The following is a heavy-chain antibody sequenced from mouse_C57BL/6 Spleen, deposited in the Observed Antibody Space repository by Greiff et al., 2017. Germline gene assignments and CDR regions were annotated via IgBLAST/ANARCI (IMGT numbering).Heavy chain of an antibody. D-gene: IGHD2-4*01. V-gene: IGHV1-54*01. CDR2: INPGSGGT. CDR3: ARSAIDYDYDDGY. CDR1: GYAFTNYL. J-gene: IGHJ2*01. Sequence: QVHVKQSGAELVRPGTSVTVSCKASGYAFTNYLLEWVKQRPGQGLEWIGVINPGSGGTNYNAKFKGKATLTADTSSSPAYMQLSSLTPEDSAVYFCARSAIDYDYDDGYWGQGTTLTVSS.